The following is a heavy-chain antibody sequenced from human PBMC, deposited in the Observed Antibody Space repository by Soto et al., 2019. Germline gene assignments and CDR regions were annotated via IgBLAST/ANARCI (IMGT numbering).Heavy chain of an antibody. D-gene: IGHD2-2*01. J-gene: IGHJ4*02. CDR3: AKGSASSRPYCFDY. V-gene: IGHV3-23*01. Sequence: GGSLRLSCAASGFTFSNYAMSRVRQAPGKGLEWVSAITGSGGDTYHADSVKGRFTISKDNTKNTLYLQMNSLRAEDTAVYYCAKGSASSRPYCFDYWGQGTLVTVSS. CDR2: ITGSGGDT. CDR1: GFTFSNYA.